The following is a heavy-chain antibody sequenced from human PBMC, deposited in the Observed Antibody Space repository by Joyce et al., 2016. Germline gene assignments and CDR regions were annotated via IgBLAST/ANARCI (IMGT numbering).Heavy chain of an antibody. Sequence: QVQLVQSGAEVRKPGSSVKVSCEISGSTTFNNYAISWVRQAPGQGLEWMGGIVPLFGTPHYAQKFQGRVTIIADKSTSTAYMELTSLRLEDTALYYCARGGRAEMTGLPEYFQYWGQGTQVTISS. D-gene: IGHD3-9*01. CDR2: IVPLFGTP. V-gene: IGHV1-69*06. J-gene: IGHJ1*01. CDR3: ARGGRAEMTGLPEYFQY. CDR1: GSTTFNNYA.